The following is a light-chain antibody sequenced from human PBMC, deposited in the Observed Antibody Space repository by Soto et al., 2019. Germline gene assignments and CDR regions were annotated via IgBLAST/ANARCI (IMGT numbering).Light chain of an antibody. CDR2: AAS. Sequence: IVMTQSPGTLSLSPRERATLSCRASETMNNNDLAWYQQKPRQPPRILIHAASSRVTGIPDRFSGSGSGTDFILTINRLEPEDSAVYYCQQYGRLVTFGGGTKVDI. V-gene: IGKV3-20*01. CDR1: ETMNNND. J-gene: IGKJ4*01. CDR3: QQYGRLVT.